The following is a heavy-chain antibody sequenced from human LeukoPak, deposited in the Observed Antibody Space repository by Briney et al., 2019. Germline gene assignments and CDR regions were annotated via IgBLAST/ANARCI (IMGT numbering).Heavy chain of an antibody. D-gene: IGHD6-13*01. V-gene: IGHV3-43D*03. CDR3: AKDEPYSSSWYYFDY. CDR1: GFTFDDYA. Sequence: GGSLRLSCAASGFTFDDYAMHWVRQAPGKGVEGGSLISWDGGSTYYADSVKGGFTISRDNIKNSLYLQMNSLRAEDTPLYYCAKDEPYSSSWYYFDYWGQGTLVTVSS. J-gene: IGHJ4*02. CDR2: ISWDGGST.